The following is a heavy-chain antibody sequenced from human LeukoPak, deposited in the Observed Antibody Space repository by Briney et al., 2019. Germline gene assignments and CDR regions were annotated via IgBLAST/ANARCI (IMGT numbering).Heavy chain of an antibody. CDR2: ISAYNGNT. D-gene: IGHD6-13*01. V-gene: IGHV1-18*01. CDR3: ARGGIAAAGTRRLYWFDP. CDR1: GYTFTSYG. Sequence: GASVKVSCMASGYTFTSYGISWVRQAPGQGLEWMGWISAYNGNTNYAQKLQGRVTMTTDTSTSTAYMELRSLRSDDTAVYYCARGGIAAAGTRRLYWFDPWGQGTLVTVSS. J-gene: IGHJ5*02.